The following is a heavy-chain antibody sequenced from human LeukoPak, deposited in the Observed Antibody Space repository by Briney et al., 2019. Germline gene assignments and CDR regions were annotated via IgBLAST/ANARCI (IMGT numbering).Heavy chain of an antibody. CDR3: ARHQAGFEELFHFDY. J-gene: IGHJ4*02. D-gene: IGHD3-10*01. CDR1: GGSISSYY. CDR2: MYYSGST. Sequence: SETLSLTCTVSGGSISSYYWGWIRQPPGKGLEWIGSMYYSGSTYYNPPLKSRVSISGDTSKNQFSLKMSSVTAADTAVYYCARHQAGFEELFHFDYWGQGSLITVSS. V-gene: IGHV4-39*07.